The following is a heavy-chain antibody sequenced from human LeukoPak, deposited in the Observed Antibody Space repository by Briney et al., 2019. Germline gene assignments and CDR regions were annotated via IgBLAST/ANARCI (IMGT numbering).Heavy chain of an antibody. CDR2: ISGDGGST. CDR1: GFIVADYA. Sequence: PGGSLRLSCAASGFIVADYAMYWVRQAPGKGLEWVSLISGDGGSTYYADSVKGRFTISRDNSKNSLFLQMNSLRTEDTALYYCAKDILSEQWHDAFDIWGQGTMVIVSS. J-gene: IGHJ3*02. D-gene: IGHD6-19*01. CDR3: AKDILSEQWHDAFDI. V-gene: IGHV3-43*02.